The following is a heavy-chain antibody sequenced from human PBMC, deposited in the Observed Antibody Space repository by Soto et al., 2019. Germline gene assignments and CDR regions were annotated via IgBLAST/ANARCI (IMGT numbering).Heavy chain of an antibody. Sequence: QVQLVESGGGVVQPGRSLRLSCAASGFTFSTYGMHWVRHTPGKGLEWLAVISYDGRYELHADSVKGRFTISRDNSKNTVSLQMTNLKIEDTAVYYCAKDLGVDGSATYPCSWGHGTLVTVS. CDR2: ISYDGRYE. V-gene: IGHV3-30*18. CDR3: AKDLGVDGSATYPCS. D-gene: IGHD3-3*01. J-gene: IGHJ5*01. CDR1: GFTFSTYG.